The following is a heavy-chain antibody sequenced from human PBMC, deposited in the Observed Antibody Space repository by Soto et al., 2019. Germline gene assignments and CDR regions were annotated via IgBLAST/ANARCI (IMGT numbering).Heavy chain of an antibody. CDR3: ARQPNTYYDFWSGYSLPLDY. Sequence: GSLRLSCAASGFTFSSYSMNWVRQAPGKGLEWIGSIYYSGSTYYNPSLKSRVTISVDTSKNQFSLKLSSVTAADTAVYYCARQPNTYYDFWSGYSLPLDYWGQGTLVTVSS. D-gene: IGHD3-3*01. V-gene: IGHV4-39*01. J-gene: IGHJ4*02. CDR2: IYYSGST. CDR1: GFTFSSYSMN.